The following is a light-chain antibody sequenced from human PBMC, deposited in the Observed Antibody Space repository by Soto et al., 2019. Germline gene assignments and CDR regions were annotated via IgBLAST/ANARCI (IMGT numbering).Light chain of an antibody. CDR2: GAS. CDR3: QQRNIWPPVT. J-gene: IGKJ5*01. CDR1: QTITSTY. V-gene: IGKV3D-20*02. Sequence: EIVMTQSPGTLSSSLGDRAALTCRASQTITSTYLAWCQQRPGQALKFLIYGASSRATGIPDRFSGSGSGTDFTLTISSLEPEDSAVYYCQQRNIWPPVTFGHGTRLEIK.